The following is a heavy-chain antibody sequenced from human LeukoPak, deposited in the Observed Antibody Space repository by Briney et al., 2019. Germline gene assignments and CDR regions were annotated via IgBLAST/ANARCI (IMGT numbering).Heavy chain of an antibody. CDR1: GGTFSSYA. J-gene: IGHJ3*02. D-gene: IGHD4-11*01. CDR2: IIPILGTT. V-gene: IGHV1-69*01. Sequence: SVKVSCKASGGTFSSYAFSWVRQSPGQGLEWMGGIIPILGTTNHAQKFQGRVTITADESTSTAYMELSSLRSEDTAVYYCARDTGGAFDIWGQGTMVTVSS. CDR3: ARDTGGAFDI.